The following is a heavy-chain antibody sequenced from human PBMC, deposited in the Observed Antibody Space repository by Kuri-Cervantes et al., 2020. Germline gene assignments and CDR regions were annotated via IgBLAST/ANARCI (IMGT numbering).Heavy chain of an antibody. CDR3: ARTYVIMGGYYFDY. D-gene: IGHD3-16*02. CDR2: IFSNDEK. V-gene: IGHV2-26*01. Sequence: SGPTLVKPTETLTPTCTVSGFSLSNARMGVSWIRQPPGKALEWLAHIFSNDEKSYSTSLKSRLTISKDTSKSQVVLTMTNMDPVDTATYYCARTYVIMGGYYFDYWGQGTLVTDSS. J-gene: IGHJ4*02. CDR1: GFSLSNARMG.